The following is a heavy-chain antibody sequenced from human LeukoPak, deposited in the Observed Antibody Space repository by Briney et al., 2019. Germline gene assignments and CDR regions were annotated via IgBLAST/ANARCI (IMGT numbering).Heavy chain of an antibody. V-gene: IGHV1-2*04. Sequence: ASVKVSCKASGYTFTGYYMHWVRQAPGQGLEWMGWINPNSGGTNYAQKFQGWVTMTRDTSISTAYMELSRLRSDDTAVYYCAREVSSWYYYGMEVWGQGTTVTVSS. J-gene: IGHJ6*02. CDR3: AREVSSWYYYGMEV. CDR1: GYTFTGYY. CDR2: INPNSGGT. D-gene: IGHD6-13*01.